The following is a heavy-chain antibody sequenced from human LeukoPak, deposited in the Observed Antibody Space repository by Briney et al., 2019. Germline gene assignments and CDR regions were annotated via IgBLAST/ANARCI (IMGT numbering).Heavy chain of an antibody. J-gene: IGHJ4*02. CDR1: GFTFSSYG. CDR3: ARRGYCSSTSCYFQY. V-gene: IGHV3-21*01. Sequence: GRSLRLSCAASGFTFSSYGMHWVRQAPGKGLEWVSSISSSSSYIYYADSVKGRFTISRDNAKNSLYLQMNSLRAEDTAVYYCARRGYCSSTSCYFQYWGQGTLVTVSS. CDR2: ISSSSSYI. D-gene: IGHD2-2*01.